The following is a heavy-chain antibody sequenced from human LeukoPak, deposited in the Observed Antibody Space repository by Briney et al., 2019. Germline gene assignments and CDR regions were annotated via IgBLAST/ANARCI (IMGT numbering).Heavy chain of an antibody. CDR1: GGSLSSSSYY. J-gene: IGHJ5*02. Sequence: SETLSLTCTVSGGSLSSSSYYWGWIPQPPGKGLEWIRHIYYSGTTYYNPYLESRVTISIDTSKNQFSLKLSSVTAADTAVYYCARPFPDSGDDIFSTWFDPWGQGTLLTVSS. CDR2: IYYSGTT. D-gene: IGHD4-17*01. CDR3: ARPFPDSGDDIFSTWFDP. V-gene: IGHV4-39*01.